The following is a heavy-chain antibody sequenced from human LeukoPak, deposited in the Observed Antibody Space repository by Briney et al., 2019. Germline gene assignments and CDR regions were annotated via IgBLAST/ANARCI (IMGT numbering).Heavy chain of an antibody. D-gene: IGHD3-10*01. CDR1: GGSITSGNFY. J-gene: IGHJ4*02. CDR3: ARLAINAEESNFDY. Sequence: PWETLSLTCTVAGGSITSGNFYWSWIRYHPERGLEWIGYIHHRGTTYYSLSLRSRINMSVDTSKNQFSLKLTSVTAADTAVYYCARLAINAEESNFDYWGQGTLVTVSS. V-gene: IGHV4-31*03. CDR2: IHHRGTT.